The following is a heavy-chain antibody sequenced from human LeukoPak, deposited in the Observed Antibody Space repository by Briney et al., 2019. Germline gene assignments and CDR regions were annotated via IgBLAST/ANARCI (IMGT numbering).Heavy chain of an antibody. J-gene: IGHJ3*02. Sequence: ASVKVSCKVSGYTLTELSMHWVRQAPGKGPEWMGGFDPEDGETIYAQKFQGRVTMTEDTSTDTAYMELSSLRSEDTAVYYCATGTGIANAFDIWGQGTMVTVSS. CDR1: GYTLTELS. D-gene: IGHD3-10*01. V-gene: IGHV1-24*01. CDR3: ATGTGIANAFDI. CDR2: FDPEDGET.